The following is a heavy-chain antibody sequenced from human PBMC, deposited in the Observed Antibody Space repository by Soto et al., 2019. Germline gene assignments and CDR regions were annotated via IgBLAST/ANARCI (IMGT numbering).Heavy chain of an antibody. CDR1: GFTFISYS. Sequence: LRLSCAASGFTFISYSMNWVRQSPGKWLECVSYISSSSSTIYYADSVKGRFTISRDNAKNSLYLQMNSLRDEDTAVYYCARGPTDDGDKRYYFDYWGQGTLVTVSS. CDR3: ARGPTDDGDKRYYFDY. V-gene: IGHV3-48*02. J-gene: IGHJ4*02. D-gene: IGHD4-17*01. CDR2: ISSSSSTI.